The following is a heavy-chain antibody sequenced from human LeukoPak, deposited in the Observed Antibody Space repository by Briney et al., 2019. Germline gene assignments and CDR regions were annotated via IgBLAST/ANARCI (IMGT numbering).Heavy chain of an antibody. D-gene: IGHD6-13*01. CDR3: ARERWGSIAAAAAAFDY. V-gene: IGHV3-7*01. CDR2: IKQDGSEK. CDR1: GFTFSSYW. Sequence: GGSLRLSCAASGFTFSSYWMSWVRQAPGKGLEWVANIKQDGSEKYYVDSVKGRFTISRDNAKNSLYLQMNSLRAEDTAVYYCARERWGSIAAAAAAFDYGGQGTLVTVSS. J-gene: IGHJ4*02.